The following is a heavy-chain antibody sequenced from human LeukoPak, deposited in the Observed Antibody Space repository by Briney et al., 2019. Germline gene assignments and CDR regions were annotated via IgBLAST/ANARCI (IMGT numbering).Heavy chain of an antibody. Sequence: GESLKSPLQGFGYRSINYWIGWVRQLPGKGLRWMGIFYLVEAETRSSPSFQGQATISTRTSISSPCLQCRSLKPSNTAMYYCARDGYYMDGWGKGTTVTASS. J-gene: IGHJ6*03. CDR1: GYRSINYW. CDR3: ARDGYYMDG. V-gene: IGHV5-51*01. D-gene: IGHD5-24*01. CDR2: FYLVEAET.